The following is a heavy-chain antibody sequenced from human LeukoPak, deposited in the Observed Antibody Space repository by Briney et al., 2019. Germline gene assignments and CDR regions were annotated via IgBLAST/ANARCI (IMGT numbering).Heavy chain of an antibody. CDR3: ARGGAARPDY. V-gene: IGHV3-48*01. Sequence: GGYLRLSGAASGFTFRGYGMNWVRQAPGKGLEWVSYISSISSTINYADSVKGRFTISRDNAENSLYLQMSSLRAEDTAVYYCARGGAARPDYWGQGTLVTVSS. CDR1: GFTFRGYG. D-gene: IGHD6-6*01. J-gene: IGHJ4*02. CDR2: ISSISSTI.